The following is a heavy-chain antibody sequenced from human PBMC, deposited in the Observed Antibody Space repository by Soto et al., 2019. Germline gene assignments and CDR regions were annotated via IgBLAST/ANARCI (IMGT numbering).Heavy chain of an antibody. CDR1: GFSLSTGGVG. D-gene: IGHD2-21*01. CDR3: AHTPFFGDKLDY. J-gene: IGHJ4*02. V-gene: IGHV2-5*02. Sequence: QITLKESGPTLVKPSQTLTLTCTFSGFSLSTGGVGVGWISQPTGQALEWLAIIYWDDDKRYSPSLKTRLTITKDTSKKQVVLTMTDMDPVDTATYFCAHTPFFGDKLDYWGQGTLVIVSS. CDR2: IYWDDDK.